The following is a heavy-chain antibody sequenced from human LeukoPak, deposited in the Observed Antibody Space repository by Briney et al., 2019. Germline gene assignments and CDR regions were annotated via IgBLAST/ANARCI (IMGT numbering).Heavy chain of an antibody. J-gene: IGHJ4*02. CDR3: ARGDSSSWYYFDY. CDR2: INPSGGST. CDR1: GYTFTSYY. D-gene: IGHD6-13*01. Sequence: ASVKVSCKASGYTFTSYYMHWVRQAPGQGLEWMGLINPSGGSTSYARNFQGRVTMTRDMSTSTVYMELSSLRSEDTAVYYCARGDSSSWYYFDYWGQGTLVTVSS. V-gene: IGHV1-46*01.